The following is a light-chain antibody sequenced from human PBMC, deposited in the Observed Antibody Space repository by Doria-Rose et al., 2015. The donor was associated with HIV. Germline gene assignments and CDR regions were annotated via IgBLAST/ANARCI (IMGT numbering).Light chain of an antibody. CDR3: HQYGTSWT. J-gene: IGKJ1*01. CDR1: QSFSSTY. Sequence: TQSPGTLSLSPGERATLSCRASQSFSSTYIAWYQPKPGQAPSLLIYDGSSRATGIPDRFSASGSGTDFTLTINRLEPEDFALYYCHQYGTSWTFGQGTKVEI. CDR2: DGS. V-gene: IGKV3-20*01.